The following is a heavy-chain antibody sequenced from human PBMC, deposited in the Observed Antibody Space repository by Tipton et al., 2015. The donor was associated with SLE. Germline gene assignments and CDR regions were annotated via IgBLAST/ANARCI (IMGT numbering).Heavy chain of an antibody. D-gene: IGHD3-9*01. Sequence: SLRLSCAASGFTFLNYAMTWVRQAPGKGLEWVSTLNGSGGSRYHADSVKGRFTISRDNFKNTVYLQMDSLRAEDTALYYCGSASTDLTGYSFHYWGQGTLVTVSS. CDR1: GFTFLNYA. V-gene: IGHV3-23*01. CDR2: LNGSGGSR. J-gene: IGHJ4*02. CDR3: GSASTDLTGYSFHY.